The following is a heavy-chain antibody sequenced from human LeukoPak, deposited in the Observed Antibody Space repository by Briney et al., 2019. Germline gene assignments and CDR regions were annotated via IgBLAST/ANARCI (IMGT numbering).Heavy chain of an antibody. Sequence: PGGSLRLSCAASGFTFSSYALDWVRQAPGKGLEWVAIISYDGNSEYYADSVKGRFTISRDNSNNTLYLEMSSVRPEDTATYYCATNRGCSTTRCNRAFDYWGRGTLVTVSS. V-gene: IGHV3-30-3*01. D-gene: IGHD2-8*01. CDR3: ATNRGCSTTRCNRAFDY. CDR1: GFTFSSYA. J-gene: IGHJ4*02. CDR2: ISYDGNSE.